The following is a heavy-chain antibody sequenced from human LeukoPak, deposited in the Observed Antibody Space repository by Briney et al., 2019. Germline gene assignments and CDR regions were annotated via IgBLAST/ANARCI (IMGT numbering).Heavy chain of an antibody. D-gene: IGHD3-3*01. CDR3: ARLTYYDFWSGYNYAFDI. J-gene: IGHJ3*02. CDR1: GYTFTGYY. V-gene: IGHV1-2*02. Sequence: ASVKVSCKTSGYTFTGYYMHWVRQAPGQGLEWMGWINPSSGGTNYAQKFQGRVTMTRDTSISTAYMELSRLRSDDTAVYYCARLTYYDFWSGYNYAFDIWGQGTMVTVSS. CDR2: INPSSGGT.